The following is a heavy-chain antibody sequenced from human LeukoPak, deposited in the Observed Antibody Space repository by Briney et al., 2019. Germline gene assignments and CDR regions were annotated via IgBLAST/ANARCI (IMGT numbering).Heavy chain of an antibody. V-gene: IGHV4-61*02. CDR1: GGSISSGRYY. CDR3: ARDFIAVAGTGDAFDI. J-gene: IGHJ3*02. D-gene: IGHD6-19*01. CDR2: IYTRGST. Sequence: SETLSLTCNVSGGSISSGRYYWSWIRQPAGKGLEWIGRIYTRGSTNYNPSLKSRVTMSVDTSKNQFSLKLSSVTAADTAVYYCARDFIAVAGTGDAFDIWGQGTMVTVSS.